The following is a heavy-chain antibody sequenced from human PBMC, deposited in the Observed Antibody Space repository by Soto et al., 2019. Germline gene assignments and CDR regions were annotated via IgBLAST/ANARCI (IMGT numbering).Heavy chain of an antibody. CDR1: GFTFSSYS. Sequence: GGSLRLSCAASGFTFSSYSMNWVRQAPGKGLEWVSSISSSSSYIYYADSVKGRFTISRDNAKNSLYLQMNSLRAEDTVVYYCARDLIAARKLGIYYYYGMDVWGQGTTVTVSS. J-gene: IGHJ6*02. CDR3: ARDLIAARKLGIYYYYGMDV. CDR2: ISSSSSYI. V-gene: IGHV3-21*01. D-gene: IGHD6-6*01.